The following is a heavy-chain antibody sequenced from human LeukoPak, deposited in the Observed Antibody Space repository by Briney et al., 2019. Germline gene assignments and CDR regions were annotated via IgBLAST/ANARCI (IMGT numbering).Heavy chain of an antibody. V-gene: IGHV4-34*01. CDR1: GGSFSGYY. D-gene: IGHD4-17*01. CDR3: ARDRRGLYGDYPKSYYYYCGMDV. CDR2: INHSGST. J-gene: IGHJ6*02. Sequence: PSETLSLTCAVYGGSFSGYYWSWIRQPPGKGLEWIGEINHSGSTNYNPSLKSRVTISVDTSKNQFSLKLSSVTAADTAVYYCARDRRGLYGDYPKSYYYYCGMDVWGQGTTVTVSS.